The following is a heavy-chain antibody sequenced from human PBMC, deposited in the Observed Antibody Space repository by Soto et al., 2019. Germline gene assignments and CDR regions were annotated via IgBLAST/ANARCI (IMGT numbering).Heavy chain of an antibody. Sequence: GESLKISCKGSGYSFTSYWLGWVCQMPGKGLEWMGIIYPGDSDTRYSPSFQGQVTISADKSISTAYLQWSSLKASDTAMYYCARHYCSSTSCYPVYYYYYGMDVWGQGTTGTVSS. V-gene: IGHV5-51*01. D-gene: IGHD2-2*01. CDR2: IYPGDSDT. CDR3: ARHYCSSTSCYPVYYYYYGMDV. CDR1: GYSFTSYW. J-gene: IGHJ6*02.